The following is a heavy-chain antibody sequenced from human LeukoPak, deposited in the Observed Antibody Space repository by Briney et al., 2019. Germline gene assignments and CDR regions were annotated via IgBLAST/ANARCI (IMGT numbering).Heavy chain of an antibody. D-gene: IGHD2-21*02. V-gene: IGHV3-30*18. CDR2: ISYDGSNK. J-gene: IGHJ4*02. CDR3: AKDAYCGGVCYSTTNFDY. Sequence: GGSLRLSCAASGFTFSSYGMHWVRQAPGKGLEWVAVISYDGSNKYYADSVKGRFTISRDNSKNTLYLQMNSLRAEDTAVYYCAKDAYCGGVCYSTTNFDYWGQGTLVTVSS. CDR1: GFTFSSYG.